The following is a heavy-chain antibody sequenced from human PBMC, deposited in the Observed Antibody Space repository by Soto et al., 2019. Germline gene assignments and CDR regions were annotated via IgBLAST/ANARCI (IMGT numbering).Heavy chain of an antibody. V-gene: IGHV4-38-2*01. CDR2: IYSGGST. CDR1: GYSISSGYY. CDR3: ARYGTGIYDRSGPSAFHF. D-gene: IGHD3-22*01. Sequence: PWGTLSLTCAVSGYSISSGYYWGGIRQPPGKGLEGFGNIYSGGSTHYNPSLKSRLTISVDTSKNQFSLKLSTVTAADTAVYYCARYGTGIYDRSGPSAFHFWDQGTLGT. J-gene: IGHJ3*01.